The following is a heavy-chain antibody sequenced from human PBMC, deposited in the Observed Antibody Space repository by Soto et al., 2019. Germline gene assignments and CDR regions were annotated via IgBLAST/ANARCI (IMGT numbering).Heavy chain of an antibody. CDR2: IIPIFGTA. CDR3: ARDPITIFGPGGYGMDV. J-gene: IGHJ6*02. CDR1: GGTFSSYA. Sequence: QVQLVQSGAEVKKPGSSVKVSCKASGGTFSSYAISWVRQAPGQGLEWMGGIIPIFGTANYAQKFQGRVTIPADESTSTAYRELSSLRSEDTAVYYCARDPITIFGPGGYGMDVWGQGTTVTVSS. V-gene: IGHV1-69*12. D-gene: IGHD3-3*01.